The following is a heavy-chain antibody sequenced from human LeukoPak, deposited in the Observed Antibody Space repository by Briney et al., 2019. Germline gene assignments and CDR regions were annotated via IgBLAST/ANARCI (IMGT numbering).Heavy chain of an antibody. CDR3: ASGGPDDAFDI. D-gene: IGHD3-10*01. CDR2: IIPIFGAA. CDR1: GGTFSSYA. J-gene: IGHJ3*02. Sequence: ASVKVSCKASGGTFSSYAISWVRQAPGQGLEWMGGIIPIFGAANYAQKLQGRVTITADESTSTAYMELSSLRSEDTAVYYCASGGPDDAFDIWGQGTMVTVSS. V-gene: IGHV1-69*13.